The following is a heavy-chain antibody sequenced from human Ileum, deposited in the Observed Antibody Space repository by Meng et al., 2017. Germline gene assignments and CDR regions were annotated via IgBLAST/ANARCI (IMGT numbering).Heavy chain of an antibody. D-gene: IGHD2-21*01. CDR1: GGSSSGGTW. V-gene: IGHV4-4*02. CDR3: AKNGAYCLES. J-gene: IGHJ4*02. CDR2: FHPGSGA. Sequence: GRLQESGPGLVKPSGTLSLPCAVSGGSSSGGTWWSWVRQPPGKGLQWIGQFHPGSGAAYNPSLETRVTISVDTSKNQFSLELTSVTAADTAVYYCAKNGAYCLESWGQGTLVTVSS.